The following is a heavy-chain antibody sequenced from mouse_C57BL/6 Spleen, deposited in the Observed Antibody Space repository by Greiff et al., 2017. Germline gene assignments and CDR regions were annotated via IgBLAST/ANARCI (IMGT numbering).Heavy chain of an antibody. V-gene: IGHV1-80*01. Sequence: VQLLQSGAELVKPGASVKISCKASGYAFSSYWMNWVKQTPGKGLEWIGHINPGDGDTNYHGKFKGKVTLTADNSSSTAYMQLSSLTSEDSAFYFCARSNSNYPYYYAMYYWGHRTSVTVSS. CDR1: GYAFSSYW. J-gene: IGHJ4*01. D-gene: IGHD2-5*01. CDR3: ARSNSNYPYYYAMYY. CDR2: INPGDGDT.